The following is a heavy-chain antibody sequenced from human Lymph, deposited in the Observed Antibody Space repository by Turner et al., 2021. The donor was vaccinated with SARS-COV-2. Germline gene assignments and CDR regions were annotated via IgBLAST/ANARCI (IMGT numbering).Heavy chain of an antibody. CDR2: ISGSGGST. CDR3: ANLYPTVSWEFPYGMDV. CDR1: GFPFNNYA. J-gene: IGHJ6*02. D-gene: IGHD3-16*01. Sequence: EVQLLVSGGGLVQPGGSLRLSCAASGFPFNNYAMRWVRQAPGKGLEWVSTISGSGGSTYYADSVKGRFIISRDNSKNTLYLQMNSLRAEDTAVYYCANLYPTVSWEFPYGMDVWGQGTTVTVSS. V-gene: IGHV3-23*01.